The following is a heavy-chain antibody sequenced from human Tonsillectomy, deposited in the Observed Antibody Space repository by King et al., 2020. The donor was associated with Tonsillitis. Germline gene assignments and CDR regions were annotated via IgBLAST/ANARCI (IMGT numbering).Heavy chain of an antibody. D-gene: IGHD2-2*02. Sequence: VQLVESGAEVKKPGESLKISCKGSGYSFTSHWIGVVRQMPGKGLEWMWIIYPGDSDTRYRPSFEGQVTISADKSISTAYLQWSSLKASDTAMYYCASHSSYCSSTSCYTGAFDIWGQGTMVTVSS. CDR2: IYPGDSDT. CDR3: ASHSSYCSSTSCYTGAFDI. J-gene: IGHJ3*02. CDR1: GYSFTSHW. V-gene: IGHV5-51*03.